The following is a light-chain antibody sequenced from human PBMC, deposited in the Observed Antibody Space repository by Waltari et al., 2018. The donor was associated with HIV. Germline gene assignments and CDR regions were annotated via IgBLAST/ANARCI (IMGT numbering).Light chain of an antibody. CDR3: QQYHHLPWA. CDR2: DAT. J-gene: IGKJ1*01. CDR1: QDISNH. Sequence: DIQMTQSQSSLSASVGDRVTISCQASQDISNHLNWYQQKPGKAPNILIYDATNLETGAPSRFSGSGSGTDFTFTISSLQPTDIATYYCQQYHHLPWAFGQGTKVEF. V-gene: IGKV1-33*01.